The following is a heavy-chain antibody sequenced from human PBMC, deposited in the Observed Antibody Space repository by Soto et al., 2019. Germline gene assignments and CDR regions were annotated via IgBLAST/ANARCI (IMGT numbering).Heavy chain of an antibody. Sequence: EVQLLESGGGLVQPGGSLRLSCASSGFTVSSYAMSWVRQAPGKGLEWVSGISGSGSTYSADSVKGRFTISRDSSNNTVYRQMNSLRAEDTAVYYCAKALRFTFTTGYYMDIWGRGTTVTVSS. CDR1: GFTVSSYA. CDR3: AKALRFTFTTGYYMDI. V-gene: IGHV3-23*01. CDR2: ISGSGST. J-gene: IGHJ6*03. D-gene: IGHD3-16*01.